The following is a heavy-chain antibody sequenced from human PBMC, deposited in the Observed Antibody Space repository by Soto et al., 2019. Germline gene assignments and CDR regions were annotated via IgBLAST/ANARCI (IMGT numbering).Heavy chain of an antibody. CDR3: ATLSGSTSGYNSYGMDV. D-gene: IGHD2-2*01. J-gene: IGHJ6*02. CDR1: GFTFSNYW. CDR2: TKYDGSYS. Sequence: GGSLRLSCAASGFTFSNYWMNWVRQAPGKGPVWVSRTKYDGSYSTYADSVKGRFIVSRDNAKNTLYLQMNSLRPEDTAVYYCATLSGSTSGYNSYGMDVWGQGTTVTVSS. V-gene: IGHV3-74*01.